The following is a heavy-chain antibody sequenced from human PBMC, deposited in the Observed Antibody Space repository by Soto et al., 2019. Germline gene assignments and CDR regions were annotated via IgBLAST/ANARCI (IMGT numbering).Heavy chain of an antibody. V-gene: IGHV2-5*02. D-gene: IGHD3-10*01. CDR1: GFSLSTSGVG. J-gene: IGHJ5*02. Sequence: SGPTLVNPTQTLTLTYTFSGFSLSTSGVGVGWIRQPPGKALEWLALIYWDDDKRYSPSLKSRLTITKDTSKNQVVLTMTNMDPVDTATYYCAHSSLAMVRGVIRGRRWFDPWGQGTLVTVSS. CDR2: IYWDDDK. CDR3: AHSSLAMVRGVIRGRRWFDP.